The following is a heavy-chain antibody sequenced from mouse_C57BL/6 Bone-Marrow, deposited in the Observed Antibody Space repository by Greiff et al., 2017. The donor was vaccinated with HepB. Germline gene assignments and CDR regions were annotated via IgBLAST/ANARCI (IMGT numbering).Heavy chain of an antibody. V-gene: IGHV5-4*01. CDR1: GFTFSSYA. J-gene: IGHJ3*01. CDR2: ISDGGSYT. CDR3: ARERTTVVDY. D-gene: IGHD1-1*01. Sequence: EVHLVESGGGLVKPGGSLKLSCAASGFTFSSYAMSWVRQTPEKRLEWVATISDGGSYTYYPDNVKGRFTISRDNAKNNLYLQMSHLKSEDTAMYYCARERTTVVDYWGQGTLVTVSA.